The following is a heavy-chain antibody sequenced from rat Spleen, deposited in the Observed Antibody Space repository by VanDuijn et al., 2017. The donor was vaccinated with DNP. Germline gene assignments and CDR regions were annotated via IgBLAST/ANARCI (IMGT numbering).Heavy chain of an antibody. J-gene: IGHJ4*01. CDR2: ISSGGNP. V-gene: IGHV2S12*01. CDR3: TRGGYPGDAMDA. Sequence: QVQLKESGPALVRPSQTLSPPCTVPGFSLTDYGLNWVRQPPGKGLEWIAAISSGGNPYYNSVLKSRLSISRDTSKSQLFLEMTSLQTEETAIYFCTRGGYPGDAMDAWGQGTSVTVSS. CDR1: GFSLTDYG. D-gene: IGHD1-4*01.